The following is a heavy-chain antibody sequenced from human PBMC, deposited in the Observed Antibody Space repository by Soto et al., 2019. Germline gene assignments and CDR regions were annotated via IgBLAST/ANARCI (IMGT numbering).Heavy chain of an antibody. CDR2: IYPGDSDT. J-gene: IGHJ6*02. Sequence: GEALKISCKASGYSFTSYWIGWVRQMPGKGLEWMGIIYPGDSDTRYSPSFRGQVTISADKSISTAYLQWSSLKASDTAMYYCARQVVSPRYYYYYGMDVWGQGTTVTVS. V-gene: IGHV5-51*01. CDR3: ARQVVSPRYYYYYGMDV. CDR1: GYSFTSYW. D-gene: IGHD2-15*01.